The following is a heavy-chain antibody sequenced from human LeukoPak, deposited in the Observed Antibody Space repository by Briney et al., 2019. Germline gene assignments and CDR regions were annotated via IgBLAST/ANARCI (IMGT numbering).Heavy chain of an antibody. J-gene: IGHJ4*02. D-gene: IGHD5-18*01. V-gene: IGHV4-34*01. CDR1: GGSFSGYY. CDR3: AMSVDTAMAVGGFDY. Sequence: SETLSLTCAVYGGSFSGYYWSWIRPPPGKGLEWIGEINHSGSTKYNPSLKSRVTISVDTSKNQFSLKLSSVTAADTAVYYCAMSVDTAMAVGGFDYWGQGTLVTVSS. CDR2: INHSGST.